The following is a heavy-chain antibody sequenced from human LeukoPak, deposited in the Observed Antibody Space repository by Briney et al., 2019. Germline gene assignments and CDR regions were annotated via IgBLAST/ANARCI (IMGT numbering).Heavy chain of an antibody. D-gene: IGHD3-22*01. J-gene: IGHJ4*02. CDR2: ISSSSSYI. Sequence: GGSLRLSCAASGFTFSSYSMNWVRQAPGKGLEWVSSISSSSSYIYYADSVKGRFTISRDNAKNSLYLQMNSLRAEDTAVYYCARALAYYYDSSGYYGDYWGQGTLVTVSS. CDR3: ARALAYYYDSSGYYGDY. V-gene: IGHV3-21*01. CDR1: GFTFSSYS.